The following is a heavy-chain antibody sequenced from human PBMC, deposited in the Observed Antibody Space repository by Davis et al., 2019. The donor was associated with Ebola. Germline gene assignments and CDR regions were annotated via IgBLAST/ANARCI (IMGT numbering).Heavy chain of an antibody. D-gene: IGHD3-10*01. CDR2: ISRSGGST. CDR1: GFTFSNYA. V-gene: IGHV3-23*01. J-gene: IGHJ5*02. Sequence: GESLKISCAVSGFTFSNYAMNWVRHAPGKVLDWVSAISRSGGSTYYADSVKGRFTISRDNSRNTLYLQMNRLRAEDTALYYYAKSIRGRPGNNWFDPWGQGNLVTVSS. CDR3: AKSIRGRPGNNWFDP.